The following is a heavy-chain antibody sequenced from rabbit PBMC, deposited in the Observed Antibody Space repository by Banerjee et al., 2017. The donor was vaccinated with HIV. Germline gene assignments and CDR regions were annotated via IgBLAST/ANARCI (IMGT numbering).Heavy chain of an antibody. Sequence: QEQLVESGGGLVTLGGSLKLSCKASGIDFSSYWMCWVRQAPGKGLEWIACIYAGSSGSTYYAIWAKGRFTISKTSSTTVTLQMTSLTAADTATYFCARDSDSCDFVWGQGTLVTVS. CDR2: IYAGSSGST. CDR1: GIDFSSYW. V-gene: IGHV1S45*01. D-gene: IGHD4-1*01. CDR3: ARDSDSCDFV. J-gene: IGHJ6*01.